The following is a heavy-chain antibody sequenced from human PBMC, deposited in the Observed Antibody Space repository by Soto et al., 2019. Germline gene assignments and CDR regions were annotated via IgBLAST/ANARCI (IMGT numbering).Heavy chain of an antibody. CDR1: GFTFSSYS. Sequence: GVSLRLSCAASGFTFSSYSMNWVRQAPGKGLEWVSSISSSSSYIYYADSVKGRFTISRDNAKNSLYLQMNSLRAEDTAVYYCARDDCSSTSCYTGGTGYYYGMDVWGQGTTVTVSS. CDR3: ARDDCSSTSCYTGGTGYYYGMDV. D-gene: IGHD2-2*02. V-gene: IGHV3-21*01. J-gene: IGHJ6*02. CDR2: ISSSSSYI.